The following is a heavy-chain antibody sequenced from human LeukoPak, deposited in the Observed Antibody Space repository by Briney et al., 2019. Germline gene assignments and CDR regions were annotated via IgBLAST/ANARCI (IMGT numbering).Heavy chain of an antibody. CDR2: ISSSSSTI. V-gene: IGHV3-48*04. CDR1: GFTFSSYS. J-gene: IGHJ5*02. Sequence: PGGSLRLSCAASGFTFSSYSMNWVRQAPGKGLEWVSYISSSSSTIYYADSVKGRFTISRDNAKNSLYLQMNSLRAEDTAVYYCARDQGPLITSNWFDPWGQGTLVTVSS. D-gene: IGHD3-22*01. CDR3: ARDQGPLITSNWFDP.